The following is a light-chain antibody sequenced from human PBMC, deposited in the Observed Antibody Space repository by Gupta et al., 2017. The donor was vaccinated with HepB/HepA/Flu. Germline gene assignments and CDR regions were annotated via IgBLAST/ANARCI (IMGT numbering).Light chain of an antibody. CDR2: GVN. Sequence: QSALTQPRSVSGSPGQSVTISCTGTSSDVSGNNYVSWYQQYPGRAPKFIIFGVNQRPSGVPDRFSGSKSDNTASLTISNLQAEDEADYYCSSYADSYTLIFGGGTKLTVL. V-gene: IGLV2-11*01. CDR1: SSDVSGNNY. J-gene: IGLJ2*01. CDR3: SSYADSYTLI.